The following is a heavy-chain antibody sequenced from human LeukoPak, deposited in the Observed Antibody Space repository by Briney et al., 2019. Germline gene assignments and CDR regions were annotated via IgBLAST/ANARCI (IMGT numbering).Heavy chain of an antibody. D-gene: IGHD5-18*01. V-gene: IGHV1-2*02. CDR3: AGRPDTAIVPIFDY. J-gene: IGHJ4*02. CDR2: ISPNTGGT. CDR1: GYTFTGYY. Sequence: GASVKVSCKASGYTFTGYYVHWVRQAPGQGLEWMGWISPNTGGTNYAQKFQGRVTMTGDTSISTAYMELSRLSSDDTAVYYCAGRPDTAIVPIFDYWGQGTLVTVSS.